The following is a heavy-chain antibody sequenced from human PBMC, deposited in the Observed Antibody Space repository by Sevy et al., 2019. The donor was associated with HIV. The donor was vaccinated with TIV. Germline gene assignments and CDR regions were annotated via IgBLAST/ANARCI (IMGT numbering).Heavy chain of an antibody. CDR2: IKSKTDGGTI. CDR3: ITDPGYRGYDEEVINYYYYGMDV. J-gene: IGHJ6*02. CDR1: GFTFSSAW. D-gene: IGHD5-12*01. Sequence: VGSLRLSCAASGFTFSSAWMSWVRLAPGKGLEWVGRIKSKTDGGTIDYAAPVKGRFTISREDSKNTLYLQMNSLQTEDRAVYYCITDPGYRGYDEEVINYYYYGMDVWGQGTTVTVSS. V-gene: IGHV3-15*01.